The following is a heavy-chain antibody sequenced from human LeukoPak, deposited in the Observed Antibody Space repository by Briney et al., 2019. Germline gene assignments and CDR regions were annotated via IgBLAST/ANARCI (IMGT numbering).Heavy chain of an antibody. Sequence: GASVKVSCKVSGYTLTELSMHWVRQAPGKGLEWMGGFDPEDGETIYAQKFQGRVTMTRDTSTSTVYMELSSLRSEDTAVYYCARDQYSSSSNYYYYYGMDVWGQGTTVTVSS. CDR2: FDPEDGET. CDR1: GYTLTELS. CDR3: ARDQYSSSSNYYYYYGMDV. V-gene: IGHV1-24*01. D-gene: IGHD6-6*01. J-gene: IGHJ6*02.